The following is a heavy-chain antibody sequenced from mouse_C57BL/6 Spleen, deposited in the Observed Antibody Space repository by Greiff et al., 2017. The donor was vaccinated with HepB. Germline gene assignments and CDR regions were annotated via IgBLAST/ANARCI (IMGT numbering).Heavy chain of an antibody. CDR2: ISDGGSYT. Sequence: VQLKESGGGLVKPGGSLKLSCAASGFTFSSYAMSWVRQTPEKRLEWVATISDGGSYTYYPDNVKGRFTISRDNAKNNLYLQMSHLKSEDTAMYYCARAKGGDYDPGDFDYWGQGTTLTVSS. CDR3: ARAKGGDYDPGDFDY. CDR1: GFTFSSYA. D-gene: IGHD2-4*01. V-gene: IGHV5-4*01. J-gene: IGHJ2*01.